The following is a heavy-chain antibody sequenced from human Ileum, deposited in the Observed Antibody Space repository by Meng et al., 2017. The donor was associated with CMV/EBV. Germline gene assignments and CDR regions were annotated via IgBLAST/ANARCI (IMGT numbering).Heavy chain of an antibody. CDR3: ARAVADTYGMDV. Sequence: ASVKVSCKTFTGYYIHWVRQAPGQGPEWMGWINPNSGGTKYAQKFQGRVTMTRDTSISTAYMELSRLTSDDTAVYYCARAVADTYGMDVWGQGNTVT. CDR1: FTGYY. D-gene: IGHD6-19*01. V-gene: IGHV1-2*02. J-gene: IGHJ6*01. CDR2: INPNSGGT.